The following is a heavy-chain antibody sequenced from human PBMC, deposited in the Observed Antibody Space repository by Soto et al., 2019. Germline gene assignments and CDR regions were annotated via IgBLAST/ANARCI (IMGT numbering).Heavy chain of an antibody. CDR3: ARDAALPGYCTSSSCYTPIGY. D-gene: IGHD2-2*02. Sequence: GASVKVSCKASGGTFSSYTISWVRQAPGQGLEWMGRIIPILGIANYAQKFQGRVTITADKSTSTAYMELSSLRSEDTAVYYCARDAALPGYCTSSSCYTPIGYWGQGTLVTVSS. CDR1: GGTFSSYT. J-gene: IGHJ1*01. V-gene: IGHV1-69*04. CDR2: IIPILGIA.